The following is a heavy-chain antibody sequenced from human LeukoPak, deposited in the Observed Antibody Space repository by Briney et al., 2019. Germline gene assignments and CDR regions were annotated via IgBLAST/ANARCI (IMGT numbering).Heavy chain of an antibody. D-gene: IGHD6-13*01. CDR3: ARSYSSSWYGGVDY. V-gene: IGHV1-46*01. CDR2: INPSGGST. Sequence: ASVKVSCKASGYTFTSYAMNWVRQAPGQGLEWMGKINPSGGSTSYAQKFQGRVTMTRDMSTSTVYMELSSLRSEDTAVYYCARSYSSSWYGGVDYWGQGTLVTVSS. J-gene: IGHJ4*02. CDR1: GYTFTSYA.